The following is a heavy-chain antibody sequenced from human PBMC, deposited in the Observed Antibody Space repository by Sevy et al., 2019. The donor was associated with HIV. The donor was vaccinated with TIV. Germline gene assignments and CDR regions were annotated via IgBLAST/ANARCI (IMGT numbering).Heavy chain of an antibody. CDR3: ARDKGQGWFDP. J-gene: IGHJ5*02. CDR2: IKQDGSEK. CDR1: GFTFSNYW. Sequence: GGSLRLSCAASGFTFSNYWMSWVRQAPGKGLEWVANIKQDGSEKYYVDSVKGRFTISRDNAKNSLSLQMNSLTAGDTAMYYCARDKGQGWFDPWGQGTLVTVSS. V-gene: IGHV3-7*01.